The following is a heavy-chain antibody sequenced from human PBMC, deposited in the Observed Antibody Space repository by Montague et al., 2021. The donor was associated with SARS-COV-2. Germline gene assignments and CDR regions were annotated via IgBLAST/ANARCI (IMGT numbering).Heavy chain of an antibody. CDR2: MNPNSGNT. V-gene: IGHV1-8*01. CDR3: ARGRITMVRGVIIDNLFDY. J-gene: IGHJ4*02. D-gene: IGHD3-10*01. CDR1: GYPLTSYD. Sequence: SGKVSFKASGYPLTSYDINWVRQATGQGLKWMGWMNPNSGNTGYAQRFQGRVTTTRNTSISTAYMELSSLRSEDTAVYYCARGRITMVRGVIIDNLFDYWGQGTLVTVSS.